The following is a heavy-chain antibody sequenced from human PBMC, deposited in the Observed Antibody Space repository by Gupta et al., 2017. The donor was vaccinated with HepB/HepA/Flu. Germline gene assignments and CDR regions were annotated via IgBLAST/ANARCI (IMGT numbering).Heavy chain of an antibody. CDR3: ARRGGGVGATRHFDY. CDR1: GGSISSSSYY. CDR2: IYYSGGT. J-gene: IGHJ4*02. D-gene: IGHD1-26*01. Sequence: QLQLQESGPGLVKPSETLSLTRTVSGGSISSSSYYWGWIRQPPGKGLGWIGSIYYSGGTYYNPSLKSRVTISVDTSKNQFSLKLSSGTAADTAVYYCARRGGGVGATRHFDYWGQGTLVTVSS. V-gene: IGHV4-39*01.